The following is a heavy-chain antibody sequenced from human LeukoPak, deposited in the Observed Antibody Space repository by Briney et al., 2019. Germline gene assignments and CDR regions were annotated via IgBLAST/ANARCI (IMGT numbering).Heavy chain of an antibody. CDR1: GFTFSSSA. Sequence: GGSLRLSCAASGFTFSSSAMSWVRQALGKGLEWVSAISNNGGYTYYADSVQGRFTISRDNSKSTLCLQMNSLRAGDTAVYYCAKQLGYCSDGSCYFPYWGQGTLVTVSS. V-gene: IGHV3-23*01. CDR3: AKQLGYCSDGSCYFPY. J-gene: IGHJ4*02. D-gene: IGHD2-15*01. CDR2: ISNNGGYT.